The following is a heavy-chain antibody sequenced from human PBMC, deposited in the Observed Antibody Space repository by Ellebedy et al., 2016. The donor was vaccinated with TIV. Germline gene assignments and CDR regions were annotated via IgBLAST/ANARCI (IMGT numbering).Heavy chain of an antibody. CDR3: ARDGAVTTVFEY. D-gene: IGHD4-17*01. CDR2: INPNSGGT. CDR1: GYSFTDYY. Sequence: AASVKVSCKASGYSFTDYYIHWARQAPGQGLEWMGWINPNSGGTNYAQKFQDWVTMTRDTSISTAYMELSRLRYDDTAVYYCARDGAVTTVFEYWGQGTLVTVSS. J-gene: IGHJ4*02. V-gene: IGHV1-2*04.